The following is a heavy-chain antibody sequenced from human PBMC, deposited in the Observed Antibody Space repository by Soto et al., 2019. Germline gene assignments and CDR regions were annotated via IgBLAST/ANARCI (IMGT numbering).Heavy chain of an antibody. D-gene: IGHD2-21*01. CDR2: IYHNGNT. Sequence: QVQLQESGPGLVKPSQTLSLICTVSGGSISSHDDYWSWIRQLPGEGLEWIGFIYHNGNTFYNPSLKSRLTRSLDTSKNQFSLKLSSVTAADTTVYYCTRGELWWDYWGQGTLVTVSS. V-gene: IGHV4-30-4*08. CDR1: GGSISSHDDY. J-gene: IGHJ4*02. CDR3: TRGELWWDY.